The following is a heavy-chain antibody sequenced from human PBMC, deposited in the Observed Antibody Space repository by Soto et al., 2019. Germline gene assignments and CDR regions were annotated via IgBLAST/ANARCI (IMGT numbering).Heavy chain of an antibody. Sequence: SETLSLTCTVSGGSISSYYWSWIRQPPGKGLEWIGYIYYSGSTNYNPSLKIRVTISVDTSKNQFSLKLSSVTAADTAVYYCARNHEIYYYYYMDVWGKGTTVTVSS. J-gene: IGHJ6*03. V-gene: IGHV4-59*01. CDR3: ARNHEIYYYYYMDV. CDR1: GGSISSYY. CDR2: IYYSGST.